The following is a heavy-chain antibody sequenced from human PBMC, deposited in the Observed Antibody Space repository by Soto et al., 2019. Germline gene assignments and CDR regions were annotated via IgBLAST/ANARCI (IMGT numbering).Heavy chain of an antibody. V-gene: IGHV3-7*05. CDR3: ARDGDLGYCSGGSCYYDY. D-gene: IGHD2-15*01. CDR1: GFTFSSYW. Sequence: GGSLRLSCAASGFTFSSYWMSWVRQAPGKGLEWVANIKQDGSEKYYVDSVKGRFTISRDNAKNSLYLQMNSLRAEDTAVYYCARDGDLGYCSGGSCYYDYWGQGTLVTVSS. CDR2: IKQDGSEK. J-gene: IGHJ4*02.